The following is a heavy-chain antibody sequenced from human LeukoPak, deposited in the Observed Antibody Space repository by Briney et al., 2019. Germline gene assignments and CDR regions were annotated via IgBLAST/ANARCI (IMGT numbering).Heavy chain of an antibody. V-gene: IGHV3-23*01. CDR2: ITGSGTGT. Sequence: GGSLRLSCAASGFTFSSYTMSWVRQAPGKGLERVSGITGSGTGTYYADSVKDRFTISRDNSKSTLSLQMNSLRAEGTAVYYCARGGTLRYFDSWGQGTLVTVSS. CDR3: ARGGTLRYFDS. J-gene: IGHJ4*02. CDR1: GFTFSSYT. D-gene: IGHD3-9*01.